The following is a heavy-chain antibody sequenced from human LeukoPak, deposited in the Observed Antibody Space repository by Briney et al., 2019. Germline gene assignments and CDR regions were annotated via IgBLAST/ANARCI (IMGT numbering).Heavy chain of an antibody. CDR3: ARGGGWELSKLAFDY. CDR1: GGSISSGGYS. V-gene: IGHV4-30-2*01. Sequence: SETLSLTCAVSGGSISSGGYSWSWIRQPPGKGLEWIGYIYHSGSTYYNPSLKSRVTISVDRSKNQFSLKLSSVTAADTAVYYCARGGGWELSKLAFDYCGQGTLLTVSS. D-gene: IGHD1-26*01. CDR2: IYHSGST. J-gene: IGHJ4*02.